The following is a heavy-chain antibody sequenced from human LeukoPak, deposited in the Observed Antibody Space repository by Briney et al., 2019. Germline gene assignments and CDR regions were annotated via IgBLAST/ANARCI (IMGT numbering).Heavy chain of an antibody. CDR3: ASATSRGYSYGPPGEFDY. CDR2: IYYSGSI. J-gene: IGHJ4*02. Sequence: SETLSLICTVSGASISSYYWSWIRQPPGKGLEWIGDIYYSGSIKYNPSLKSRVTMSVDTSKNQFSLKLSSVTAADTAVYYCASATSRGYSYGPPGEFDYWGQGTLVTVSS. V-gene: IGHV4-59*12. D-gene: IGHD5-18*01. CDR1: GASISSYY.